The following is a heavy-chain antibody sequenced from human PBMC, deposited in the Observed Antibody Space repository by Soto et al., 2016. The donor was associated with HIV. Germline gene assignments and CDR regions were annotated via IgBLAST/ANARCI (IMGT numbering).Heavy chain of an antibody. CDR1: GYTFTSYG. J-gene: IGHJ6*02. D-gene: IGHD7-27*01. Sequence: QVQLVQSGAEVKRPGASVKVSCTASGYTFTSYGFSWVRQAPGQGLEWLGWINVYTGNTNYAQKLQGRVTMTTHTSISTAYMELSRLRSDDTAVYYCARGWGTHYYGMDVWGQGTTVTVSS. V-gene: IGHV1-18*01. CDR3: ARGWGTHYYGMDV. CDR2: INVYTGNT.